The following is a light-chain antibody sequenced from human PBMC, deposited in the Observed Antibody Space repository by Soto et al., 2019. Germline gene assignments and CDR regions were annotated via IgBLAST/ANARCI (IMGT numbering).Light chain of an antibody. CDR3: MQALQTPA. V-gene: IGKV2-28*01. CDR1: QSLLHSNGYNY. CDR2: LGS. Sequence: DIVMTQCPLSLPVTPGEPASISCRSSQSLLHSNGYNYLDWYLQKPGQSPQLLIYLGSNRASGVPDRFSGSGSGTDFTLKISRVEAEDVGVYYCMQALQTPAFGQGTKV. J-gene: IGKJ1*01.